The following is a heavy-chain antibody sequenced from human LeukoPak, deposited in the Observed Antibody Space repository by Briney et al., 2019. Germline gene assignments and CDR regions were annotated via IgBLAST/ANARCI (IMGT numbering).Heavy chain of an antibody. CDR2: IYYSGST. Sequence: EPSETLSLPCNVSGGAISSYYWSWIRQPPGKGLEWIGYIYYSGSTNYNPSLKNRVTISVDTSKNQFSLKLSSVTAADTAVYYCARSVDTAMVGDYWGQGTLVTVSS. CDR1: GGAISSYY. D-gene: IGHD5-18*01. V-gene: IGHV4-59*01. CDR3: ARSVDTAMVGDY. J-gene: IGHJ4*02.